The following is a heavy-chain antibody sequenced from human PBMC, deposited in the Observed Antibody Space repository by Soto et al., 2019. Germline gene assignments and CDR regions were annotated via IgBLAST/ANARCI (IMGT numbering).Heavy chain of an antibody. CDR1: GYTFTSYG. CDR3: ARDRVVVVAATFAFDI. V-gene: IGHV1-18*01. J-gene: IGHJ3*02. D-gene: IGHD2-15*01. CDR2: ISAYNGNT. Sequence: GASVKVSCKASGYTFTSYGISWVRQAPGQGLEWMGWISAYNGNTNYAQKLQGRVTMTTDTSTSTAYMELRSLRSDDTAVYYCARDRVVVVAATFAFDIWGQGTMVTVSS.